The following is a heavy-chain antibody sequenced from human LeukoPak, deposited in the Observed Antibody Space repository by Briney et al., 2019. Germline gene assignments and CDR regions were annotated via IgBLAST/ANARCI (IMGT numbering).Heavy chain of an antibody. Sequence: GSGSNTYYADSVKGRFTISRDNSKNTLYLQMNSLRAEDTAVYYCAKGSIPPARGNRFDPWGQGTLVTVSS. V-gene: IGHV3-23*01. D-gene: IGHD6-13*01. CDR2: GSGSNT. J-gene: IGHJ5*02. CDR3: AKGSIPPARGNRFDP.